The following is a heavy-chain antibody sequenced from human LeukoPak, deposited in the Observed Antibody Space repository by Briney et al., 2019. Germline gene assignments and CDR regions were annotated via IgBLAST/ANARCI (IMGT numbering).Heavy chain of an antibody. Sequence: PGRSLRLSCAASGFTFSSYGMHWVRQAPGKGLEWVAVISYDGSNKYYADSVKGRFTISRDNSKNTLYLQMNSLRAEDTAVYYCAKSTASGYSNDYWGQGTLVTVSS. J-gene: IGHJ4*02. CDR3: AKSTASGYSNDY. CDR2: ISYDGSNK. V-gene: IGHV3-30*18. D-gene: IGHD3-22*01. CDR1: GFTFSSYG.